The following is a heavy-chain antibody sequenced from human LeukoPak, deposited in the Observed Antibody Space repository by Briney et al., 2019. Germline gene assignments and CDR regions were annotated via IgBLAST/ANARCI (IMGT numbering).Heavy chain of an antibody. CDR1: GFTFSDYY. D-gene: IGHD6-13*01. Sequence: GGSLRLSCAASGFTFSDYYMSWIRQAPGKGLKWVPYISSSGSTIYYADSVKGRFTISRDNAKNSLYLQMNSLRAEDTAVYYCARDLAAGTGCFDYWGQGTLVTVSS. J-gene: IGHJ4*02. CDR3: ARDLAAGTGCFDY. CDR2: ISSSGSTI. V-gene: IGHV3-11*04.